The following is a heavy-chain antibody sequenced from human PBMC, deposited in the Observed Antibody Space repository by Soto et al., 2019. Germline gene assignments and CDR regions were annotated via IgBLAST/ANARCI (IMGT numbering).Heavy chain of an antibody. D-gene: IGHD3-22*01. J-gene: IGHJ4*02. CDR2: ISYDGSNK. V-gene: IGHV3-30*18. CDR3: AKDKKGLLPRGPVDY. Sequence: GGSLRLSCAASGFTFSSYGMHWVRQAPGKGLEWVSVISYDGSNKYYADSVKGRYTISRDNSKNTLYLQMNSLRAEDTAVYYCAKDKKGLLPRGPVDYWGQGTLVTVSS. CDR1: GFTFSSYG.